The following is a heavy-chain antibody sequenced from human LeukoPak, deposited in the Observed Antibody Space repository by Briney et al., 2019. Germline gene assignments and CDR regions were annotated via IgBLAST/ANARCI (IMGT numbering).Heavy chain of an antibody. CDR1: GGSISSYY. CDR2: IYYSGST. J-gene: IGHJ5*02. Sequence: KSSETLSLTCTVSGGSISSYYWSWIRQPPGKGLEWIGYIYYSGSTNYNPSLKSRVTISVDTSKNQFSLKLSSVTAADTAIYFCARESYFDSRFDPWGQGTLVTVSS. CDR3: ARESYFDSRFDP. D-gene: IGHD3-22*01. V-gene: IGHV4-59*01.